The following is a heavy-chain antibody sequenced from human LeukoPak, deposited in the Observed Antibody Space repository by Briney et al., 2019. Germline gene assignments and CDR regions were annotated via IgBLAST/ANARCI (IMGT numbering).Heavy chain of an antibody. V-gene: IGHV3-53*01. CDR3: ARPTSGVRLSMDV. J-gene: IGHJ6*02. CDR1: GFTVSSNY. Sequence: PGGSLRLSCAASGFTVSSNYMSWVRQAPGKGLEWVSVIYSGGSTYYADSVKGRFTISRDNSKNTLYLQMNSLRAEDTAVYYCARPTSGVRLSMDVWGQGTTVTVSS. CDR2: IYSGGST. D-gene: IGHD3-10*01.